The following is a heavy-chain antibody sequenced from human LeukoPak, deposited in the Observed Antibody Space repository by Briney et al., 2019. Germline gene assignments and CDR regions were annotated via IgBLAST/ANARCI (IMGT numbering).Heavy chain of an antibody. CDR3: ARRRNSGYDEFDY. CDR2: IYYSGST. D-gene: IGHD5-12*01. Sequence: SQTLSLTCTVSGGSISSGDYYWSWIRQPPGKGLEWIGYIYYSGSTNYNPSLKSRVTISVDTSKNQFSLKLSSVTAADTAVYYCARRRNSGYDEFDYWGQGTLVTVSS. J-gene: IGHJ4*02. V-gene: IGHV4-30-4*01. CDR1: GGSISSGDYY.